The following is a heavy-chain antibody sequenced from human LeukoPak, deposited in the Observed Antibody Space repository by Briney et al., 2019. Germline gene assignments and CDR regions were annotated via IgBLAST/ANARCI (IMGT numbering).Heavy chain of an antibody. D-gene: IGHD3-9*01. J-gene: IGHJ4*02. CDR3: ARRNSDTIDY. CDR1: GYSFTIYW. CDR2: IYPGDSDS. V-gene: IGHV5-51*01. Sequence: GESLKISCKGSGYSFTIYWIAWVRQMPGKGLEWMGIIYPGDSDSRYSPSFQGQVTFSADKSISTAYLQWSSLKASDTAMYYCARRNSDTIDYWGQGTLVTVSS.